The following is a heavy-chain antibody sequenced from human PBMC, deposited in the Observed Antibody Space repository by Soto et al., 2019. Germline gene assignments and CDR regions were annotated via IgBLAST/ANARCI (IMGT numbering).Heavy chain of an antibody. Sequence: PGGSLRLSCAASGFTFSSYSMNWVRQAPGKGLEWVSSISSSSSYIYYADSVKGRFTISRDNAKNSLYLQMNSLRAEDTAVYYCARDEMDYSNYYGNWFDPWGQGTLVTVSS. CDR1: GFTFSSYS. J-gene: IGHJ5*02. D-gene: IGHD4-4*01. V-gene: IGHV3-21*01. CDR3: ARDEMDYSNYYGNWFDP. CDR2: ISSSSSYI.